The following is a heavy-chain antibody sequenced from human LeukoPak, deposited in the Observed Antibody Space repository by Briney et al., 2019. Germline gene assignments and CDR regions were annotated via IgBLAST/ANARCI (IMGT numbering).Heavy chain of an antibody. CDR2: INPNSGGT. J-gene: IGHJ4*02. CDR3: ARGAVVVVPAAMPEP. D-gene: IGHD2-2*01. V-gene: IGHV1-2*02. CDR1: GYTFTGYY. Sequence: GSVEVSCKASGYTFTGYYMHWVRQAPGQGLEWMGWINPNSGGTNYAQKFQGRVTMTRDTSISTAYMELSRLRSDDTAVYYCARGAVVVVPAAMPEPWGQGTLVTVSS.